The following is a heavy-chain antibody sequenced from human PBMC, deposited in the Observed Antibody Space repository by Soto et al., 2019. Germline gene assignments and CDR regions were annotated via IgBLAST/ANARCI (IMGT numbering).Heavy chain of an antibody. CDR1: GFPFSIDF. CDR2: IKRDGSDT. J-gene: IGHJ4*02. V-gene: IGHV3-74*03. Sequence: GFLRLSCVASGFPFSIDFLHWVRNTRGKGLVWVAHIKRDGSDTKYADAVKDRFTISRDNAKNSVYLQMNSLRAEDTAVYYCARAAPFNYGGNSGFDCWGQGTLVTVSA. CDR3: ARAAPFNYGGNSGFDC. D-gene: IGHD4-17*01.